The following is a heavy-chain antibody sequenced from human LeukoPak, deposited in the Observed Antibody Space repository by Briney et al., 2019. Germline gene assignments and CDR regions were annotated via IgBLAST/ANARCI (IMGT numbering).Heavy chain of an antibody. J-gene: IGHJ6*02. Sequence: GGSLRLSCAASGFSLHNAWMSWVRQAAGKGLEWVSLISGDGGSTYYADSVKGRFTISRDNSKNSLYLQMNSLRTEDTALYYCAKNSYRQAFYYYGMDVWGQGTTVTVSS. CDR1: GFSLHNAW. V-gene: IGHV3-43*02. CDR3: AKNSYRQAFYYYGMDV. D-gene: IGHD4-11*01. CDR2: ISGDGGST.